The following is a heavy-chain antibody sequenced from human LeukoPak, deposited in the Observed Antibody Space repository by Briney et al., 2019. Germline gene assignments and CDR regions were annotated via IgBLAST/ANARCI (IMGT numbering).Heavy chain of an antibody. CDR1: GGTFSSYA. J-gene: IGHJ4*02. D-gene: IGHD2-21*02. CDR2: IIPIFGTA. Sequence: SVKVSCKASGGTFSSYAISWVRQAPGQGLEWMGGIIPIFGTANYAQKFQGRVTITADESTSTAYMEMSSLRSEDTAVYYCARPAHTEYCGGDCYHRPFDYWGQGTLVTVSS. CDR3: ARPAHTEYCGGDCYHRPFDY. V-gene: IGHV1-69*13.